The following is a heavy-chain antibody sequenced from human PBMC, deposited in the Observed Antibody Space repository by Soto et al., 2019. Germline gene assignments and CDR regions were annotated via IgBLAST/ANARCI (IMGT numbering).Heavy chain of an antibody. CDR3: ARSSGGNFGIIIEGSNWFDP. D-gene: IGHD3-3*01. V-gene: IGHV1-46*01. CDR2: INPHGFST. Sequence: ASLKVSFWAPGDTFTIDYLNFVRQSPGQWLWCMGVINPHGFSTKYAQKFRVRITMTRDTSRSKVYMELSSLRSDDTDIYYCARSSGGNFGIIIEGSNWFDPWGQGTLVTVSS. J-gene: IGHJ5*02. CDR1: GDTFTIDY.